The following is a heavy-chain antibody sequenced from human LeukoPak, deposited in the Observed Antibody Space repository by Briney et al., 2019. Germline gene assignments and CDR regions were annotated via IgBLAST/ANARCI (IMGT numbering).Heavy chain of an antibody. CDR2: INWNGGST. V-gene: IGHV3-20*04. J-gene: IGHJ4*02. D-gene: IGHD3-22*01. CDR3: ARNFGGGDSSGPYY. CDR1: GFPFNNHG. Sequence: PGGTLRLSCAASGFPFNNHGMSWVRQAPGKGLEWVSGINWNGGSTGYVDSVKGRFIISRDNAKNSLYLQMNSLRAEDTAFYYCARNFGGGDSSGPYYWGQGTLVTVSS.